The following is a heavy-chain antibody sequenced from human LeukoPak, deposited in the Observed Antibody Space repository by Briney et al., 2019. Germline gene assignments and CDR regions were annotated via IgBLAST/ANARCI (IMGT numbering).Heavy chain of an antibody. CDR3: ARHLLTNEYATLGY. CDR1: GGSVNRSRYY. V-gene: IGHV4-39*01. J-gene: IGHJ4*02. Sequence: SETLSLTCTVSGGSVNRSRYYWGWIRQSPGKGLEWIGSIYYSGSTYSNPSLRSRVTISVDTSKNQFSLELSSVTAADTAVYYCARHLLTNEYATLGYWGQGTLVTVSS. D-gene: IGHD7-27*01. CDR2: IYYSGST.